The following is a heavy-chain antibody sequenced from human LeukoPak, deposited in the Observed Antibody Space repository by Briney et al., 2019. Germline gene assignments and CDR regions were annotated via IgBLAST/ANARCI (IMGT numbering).Heavy chain of an antibody. J-gene: IGHJ4*02. CDR3: ARDPGGNYFDY. D-gene: IGHD1-14*01. Sequence: SVKGRFSISRDSSKNTLYLQMNSLRAEDTAVYYCARDPGGNYFDYWGQGTLVTVSS. V-gene: IGHV3-30*01.